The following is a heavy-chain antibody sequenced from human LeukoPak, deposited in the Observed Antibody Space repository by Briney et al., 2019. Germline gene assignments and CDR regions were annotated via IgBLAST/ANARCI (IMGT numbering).Heavy chain of an antibody. CDR1: GFTFSSYS. Sequence: GGSLRLSCAASGFTFSSYSMNWVRQAPGKGREWVASISSSISDKYYADSVKSRFTISRDNAKNSLYLQMNSLRAQDTPAYYSASLRVDYSSSNWFDPWGERTLVTVSS. D-gene: IGHD6-6*01. J-gene: IGHJ5*02. CDR3: ASLRVDYSSSNWFDP. CDR2: ISSSISDK. V-gene: IGHV3-21*01.